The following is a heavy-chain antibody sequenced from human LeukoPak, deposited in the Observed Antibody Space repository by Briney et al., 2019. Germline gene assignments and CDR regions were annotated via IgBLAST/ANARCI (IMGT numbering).Heavy chain of an antibody. V-gene: IGHV3-23*01. CDR2: ISGSGNTA. CDR1: GFTFSSYA. J-gene: IGHJ6*03. Sequence: GGSLRLSCAASGFTFSSYAMNWVRQAPGKGLEWVSAISGSGNTAHYADSVQGRFTISRDNSKTTLYLQMNSLRAEDTAVYYCAKAGGYYYYFYMDVWGKGTTVTVSS. CDR3: AKAGGYYYYFYMDV. D-gene: IGHD2-8*02.